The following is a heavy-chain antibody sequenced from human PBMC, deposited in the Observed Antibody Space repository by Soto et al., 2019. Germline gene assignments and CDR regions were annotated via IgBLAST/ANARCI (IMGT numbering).Heavy chain of an antibody. CDR3: ARHDGRWELNDY. D-gene: IGHD1-26*01. J-gene: IGHJ4*02. Sequence: PSETLSLTCTVSGGSISSSSYYWGWIRQPPGKGLEWIGSIYYSGSTYYNPSLKSRVAISVDTSKNQFSLKLSSVTAADTAVYYCARHDGRWELNDYWGQGTLVTVSS. V-gene: IGHV4-39*01. CDR2: IYYSGST. CDR1: GGSISSSSYY.